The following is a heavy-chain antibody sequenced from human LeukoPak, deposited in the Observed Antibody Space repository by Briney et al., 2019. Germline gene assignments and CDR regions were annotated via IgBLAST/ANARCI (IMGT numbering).Heavy chain of an antibody. D-gene: IGHD2-15*01. J-gene: IGHJ4*02. CDR2: INHSGST. CDR1: GGSFSGYY. Sequence: SETLSLTCAVYGGSFSGYYWSWIRQPPGKGLEWIGEINHSGSTYYNPSLKSRVTISVDRSKNQFSLKLSSVTAAGTVVYYCASVAATPFYYFDYWGQGTLVTVSS. V-gene: IGHV4-34*01. CDR3: ASVAATPFYYFDY.